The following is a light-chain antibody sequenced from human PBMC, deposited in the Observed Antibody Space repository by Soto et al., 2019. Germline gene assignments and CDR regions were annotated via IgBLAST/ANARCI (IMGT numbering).Light chain of an antibody. J-gene: IGLJ1*01. CDR3: CLYIGATTYV. CDR1: SGFVGSFSL. Sequence: QSVLSQPASVSGSPGQSITISCTVTSGFVGSFSLVSWYQPHPGKAPKVIISEGHRRPSGVPDRFPGSTSVNSASLTISGLQADDEADYYCCLYIGATTYVFGTGTKVTVL. CDR2: EGH. V-gene: IGLV2-23*01.